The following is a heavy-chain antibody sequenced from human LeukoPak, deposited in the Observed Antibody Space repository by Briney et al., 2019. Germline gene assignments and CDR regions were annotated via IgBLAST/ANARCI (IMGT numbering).Heavy chain of an antibody. J-gene: IGHJ5*02. V-gene: IGHV3-23*01. CDR3: ARDLDGSGNYHWFDP. Sequence: GGSLRLSCAASGFTFSSYAMSWARQAPGKGLEWVSAISGSGGSTYYADSVKGRFTISRDNSKNTLCLQMTSLRAEDTAVYYCARDLDGSGNYHWFDPWGQGTLVTVSS. CDR2: ISGSGGST. CDR1: GFTFSSYA. D-gene: IGHD3-10*01.